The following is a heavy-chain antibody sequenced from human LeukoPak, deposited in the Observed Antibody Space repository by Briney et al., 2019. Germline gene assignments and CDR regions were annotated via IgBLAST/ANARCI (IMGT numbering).Heavy chain of an antibody. CDR3: ARLTVVPGGAYDV. CDR2: IFPGDSDT. Sequence: GESLKISCQGSGYSFTSYWIAWVRQMPGKGLEWMGIIFPGDSDTRYSPSFQGHVTISVDKSINTAYLQWSSLKASDTAMYYCARLTVVPGGAYDVWGQVTMVTVSS. D-gene: IGHD3-10*01. J-gene: IGHJ3*01. V-gene: IGHV5-51*01. CDR1: GYSFTSYW.